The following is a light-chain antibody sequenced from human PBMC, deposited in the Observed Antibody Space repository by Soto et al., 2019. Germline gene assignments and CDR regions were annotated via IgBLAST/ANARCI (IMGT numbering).Light chain of an antibody. CDR2: DAS. CDR1: QSVSSY. J-gene: IGKJ5*01. V-gene: IGKV3-11*01. CDR3: QQSYSTPV. Sequence: EIVLTQSPATLSLSPGERATISCRASQSVSSYLAWYQQKPGQAPRLLIYDASNRATGIPARFSGSGSGTDFTLTISSLQPEDFATYYCQQSYSTPVFGQGTRLEIK.